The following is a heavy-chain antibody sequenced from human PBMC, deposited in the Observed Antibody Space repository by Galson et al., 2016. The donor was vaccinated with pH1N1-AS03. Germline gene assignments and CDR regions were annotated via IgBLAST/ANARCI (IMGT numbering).Heavy chain of an antibody. CDR3: ARQKGGSKTAFDI. CDR1: DGSISSSSYY. J-gene: IGHJ3*02. V-gene: IGHV4-39*01. Sequence: ESLSLTCTVSDGSISSSSYYWGWIRQPPGKGLDWIASIYYSGSTYSNPSLKSRVTISVDTSKNQFSLKLISVTAADTAVYYCARQKGGSKTAFDIWGQGTMVTVSS. CDR2: IYYSGST. D-gene: IGHD3-16*01.